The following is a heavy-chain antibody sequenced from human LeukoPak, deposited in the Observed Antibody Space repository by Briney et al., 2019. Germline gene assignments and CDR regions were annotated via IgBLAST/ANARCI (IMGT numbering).Heavy chain of an antibody. CDR3: ARDGGYGDQYYFDY. Sequence: ASVKVSCKASGYTFTSYDINWVRQATGQGLEWMGWMNPNSGNTGYAQKFQGRVTMTGNTSISTAYMELSSLRSEDTAVYYCARDGGYGDQYYFDYWGQGTLVTVSS. CDR1: GYTFTSYD. J-gene: IGHJ4*02. V-gene: IGHV1-8*01. CDR2: MNPNSGNT. D-gene: IGHD5-12*01.